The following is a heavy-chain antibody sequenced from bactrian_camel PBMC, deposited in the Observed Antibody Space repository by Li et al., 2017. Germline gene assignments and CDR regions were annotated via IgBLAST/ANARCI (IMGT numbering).Heavy chain of an antibody. Sequence: HVQLVESGGGSVQVGGSLKLACKTSGFIFNSCSMAWYRQVPGKDRQQVATIKHDGPTTYTDAVQGRFTISQDKANNTVYLQMNSLNPEDTAVYYCAAPHKILADLGGVPPVSLFEYWGQGTQVTVSS. CDR2: IKHDGPT. CDR3: AAPHKILADLGGVPPVSLFEY. CDR1: GFIFNSCS. J-gene: IGHJ4*01. D-gene: IGHD1*01. V-gene: IGHV3S53*01.